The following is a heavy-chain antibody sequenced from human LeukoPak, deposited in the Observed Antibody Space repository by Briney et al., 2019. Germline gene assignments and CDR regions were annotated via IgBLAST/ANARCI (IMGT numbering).Heavy chain of an antibody. Sequence: GGSLRLSCAASGFTFSSYWMHWVRQAPGKGLVWVSRISPEGSGTTYADSVKGRFTMSRDNSKNTLYLQMNSLRDEDAAVYHCTRVQAGRSGLMDVWGRGTTVTVSS. J-gene: IGHJ6*02. CDR1: GFTFSSYW. V-gene: IGHV3-74*01. CDR2: ISPEGSGT. D-gene: IGHD2-8*02. CDR3: TRVQAGRSGLMDV.